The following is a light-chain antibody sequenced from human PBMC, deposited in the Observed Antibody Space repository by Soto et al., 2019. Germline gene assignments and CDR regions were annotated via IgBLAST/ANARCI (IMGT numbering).Light chain of an antibody. CDR3: FSFTSTNTHV. Sequence: QSVLTQPASVSGSPGQSVTISCTGTSSDFGSYKFVSWYQHHPGKVPKVIIYETSKRPSGVSDRFSGSKSGNTASLTISRLQAEDEADYYCFSFTSTNTHVFGSGTKLTVL. CDR2: ETS. CDR1: SSDFGSYKF. V-gene: IGLV2-23*01. J-gene: IGLJ1*01.